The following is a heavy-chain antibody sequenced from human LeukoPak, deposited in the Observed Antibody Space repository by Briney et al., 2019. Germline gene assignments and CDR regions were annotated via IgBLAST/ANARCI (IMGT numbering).Heavy chain of an antibody. V-gene: IGHV4-34*01. Sequence: SETLSLTCAVYGGSFSGYYWIWIRQPPGKGLEWIGEINHSGSTNYNPSLKSRVTISVDTSKNQFSLKLSSVTAADTAVYYCARGDYKLRWYPRAFDIWGQGTMVTVSS. J-gene: IGHJ3*02. CDR2: INHSGST. CDR3: ARGDYKLRWYPRAFDI. CDR1: GGSFSGYY. D-gene: IGHD4-23*01.